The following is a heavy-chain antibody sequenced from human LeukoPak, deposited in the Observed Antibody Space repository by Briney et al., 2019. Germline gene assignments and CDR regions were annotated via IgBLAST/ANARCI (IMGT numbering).Heavy chain of an antibody. CDR1: GFIFSNYG. CDR2: ISYDGSIK. J-gene: IGHJ3*02. Sequence: GGSLRLSCAASGFIFSNYGIHWVRQAPGRGLKWVSLISYDGSIKYYADFVKGRFIISRDNSKNTLSLQMSSLRPEDTAVYYCAREELISDGDAFDIWGQGTMVTVSS. D-gene: IGHD3-16*01. CDR3: AREELISDGDAFDI. V-gene: IGHV3-30*03.